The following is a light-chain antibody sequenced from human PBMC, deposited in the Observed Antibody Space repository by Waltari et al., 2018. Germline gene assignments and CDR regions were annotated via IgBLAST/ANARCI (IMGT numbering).Light chain of an antibody. V-gene: IGLV2-14*01. J-gene: IGLJ3*02. CDR2: DVS. CDR1: SRDVGFYNY. Sequence: QSALTQPASVSGSPGHAITLPRPGTSRDVGFYNYVSWYQQHPGKAPKLIIYDVSERPSGVSDRFSGSKSGNTASLTISGLQAEDEADYYCNSYTGSSSWVFGGGTKLTVL. CDR3: NSYTGSSSWV.